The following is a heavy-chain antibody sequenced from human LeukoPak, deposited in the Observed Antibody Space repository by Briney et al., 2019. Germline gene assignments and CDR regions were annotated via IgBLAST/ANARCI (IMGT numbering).Heavy chain of an antibody. CDR3: ATDSLPSPMVRGVIPFDY. CDR2: MNPNSGNT. CDR1: GGTFSSYD. J-gene: IGHJ4*02. D-gene: IGHD3-10*01. V-gene: IGHV1-8*03. Sequence: ASVKVSCKASGGTFSSYDINWVRQATGQGLEWMGWMNPNSGNTGYAQKFQGRVIITSNTSISTAYMELSSLRSEDTAVYYCATDSLPSPMVRGVIPFDYWGQGTLVTVSS.